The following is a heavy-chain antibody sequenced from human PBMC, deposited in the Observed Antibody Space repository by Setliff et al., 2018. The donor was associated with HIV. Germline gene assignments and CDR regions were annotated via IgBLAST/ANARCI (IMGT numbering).Heavy chain of an antibody. D-gene: IGHD4-17*01. CDR1: GGSLRNYY. Sequence: SETLSLTCAVYGGSLRNYYWGWIRQPPGKGLEWIGSIYYSGSTYYNPSLKSRVTISVDTSKNQFSLKLSSVTAADTAVYYCASSTTVVTPFFDYWGQGTLVTVSS. CDR3: ASSTTVVTPFFDY. J-gene: IGHJ4*02. V-gene: IGHV4-39*07. CDR2: IYYSGST.